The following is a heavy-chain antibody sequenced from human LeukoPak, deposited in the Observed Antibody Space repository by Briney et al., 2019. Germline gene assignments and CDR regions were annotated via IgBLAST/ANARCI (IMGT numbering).Heavy chain of an antibody. CDR1: GGSISSSNW. D-gene: IGHD5-24*01. Sequence: SETLSLTCAVSGGSISSSNWWSWVRQPPGKGLEWIGEIYHSGSTNYNPSLKSRVTISVDKSKNQFSLKLSSVTAADTAVYYCARDQARATISAFDIWGQGTMVTVSS. J-gene: IGHJ3*02. V-gene: IGHV4-4*02. CDR3: ARDQARATISAFDI. CDR2: IYHSGST.